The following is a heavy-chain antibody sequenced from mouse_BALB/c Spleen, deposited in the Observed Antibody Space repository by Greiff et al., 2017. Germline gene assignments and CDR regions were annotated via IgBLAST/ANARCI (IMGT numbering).Heavy chain of an antibody. CDR2: ISSGGST. Sequence: EVMLVESGGGLVKPGGSLKLSCAASGFTFSSYAMSWVRQTPEKRLEWVASISSGGSTYYPDSVKGRFTISRDNARNILYLQMSSLRSEDTAMYYCAREGTTVVATDYWGQGTSVTVSS. J-gene: IGHJ4*01. V-gene: IGHV5-6-5*01. CDR3: AREGTTVVATDY. CDR1: GFTFSSYA. D-gene: IGHD1-1*01.